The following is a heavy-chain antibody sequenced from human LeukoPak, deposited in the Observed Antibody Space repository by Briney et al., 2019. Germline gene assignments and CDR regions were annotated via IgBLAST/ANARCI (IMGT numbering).Heavy chain of an antibody. CDR3: AIANYDFWSGYFIDKGPFDP. Sequence: ASVKVFCKASAYTFTKYGITWVRQAPGQGLEWMGWISAYNGNANYAQKFQGRVFMTTDTSTTTAYMELRRLRSDDTAVYYSAIANYDFWSGYFIDKGPFDPWGQGTLVTVSS. D-gene: IGHD3-3*01. CDR1: AYTFTKYG. J-gene: IGHJ5*02. V-gene: IGHV1-18*01. CDR2: ISAYNGNA.